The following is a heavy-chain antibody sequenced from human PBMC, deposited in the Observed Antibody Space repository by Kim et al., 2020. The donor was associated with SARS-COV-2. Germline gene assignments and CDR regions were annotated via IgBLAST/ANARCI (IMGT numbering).Heavy chain of an antibody. V-gene: IGHV3-23*01. J-gene: IGHJ4*02. D-gene: IGHD6-13*01. CDR2: ISGSGGST. CDR1: GFTFSSYA. CDR3: AKKDHYSSSWYYFDY. Sequence: GGSLRLSCAASGFTFSSYAMSWVRQAPGKGLEWVSAISGSGGSTYYADSVKGRFTISRDNSKNTLYLQMNSPRAEDTAVYYCAKKDHYSSSWYYFDYWGQGTLVTVSS.